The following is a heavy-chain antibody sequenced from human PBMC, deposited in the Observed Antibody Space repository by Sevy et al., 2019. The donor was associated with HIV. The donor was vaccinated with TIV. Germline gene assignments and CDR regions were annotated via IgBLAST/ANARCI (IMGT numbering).Heavy chain of an antibody. CDR3: ARDNNFWSGYGKTYYGMDV. J-gene: IGHJ6*02. Sequence: GWSLRLSCAASGFTVSSNYMSWVRQAPGKGLEWVSVIYSGGSAYYADSVKGRFTISRDNSKNTLYLQMNSLRAEDTAVYYCARDNNFWSGYGKTYYGMDVWGQGTTVTVSS. V-gene: IGHV3-66*01. CDR2: IYSGGSA. CDR1: GFTVSSNY. D-gene: IGHD3-3*01.